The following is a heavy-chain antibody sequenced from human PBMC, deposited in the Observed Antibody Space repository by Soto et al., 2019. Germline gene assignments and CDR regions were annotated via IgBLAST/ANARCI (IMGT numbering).Heavy chain of an antibody. J-gene: IGHJ4*02. Sequence: QVQLVQSGAEVKKPGASVKVSCKASGYTFTTYGISWVRQAPGQGLEWMGWINTYNGNTNYAQNLQGRVTMPTDTSTSTAYMELRSLRSDATAVYYCARETVAGRTGFDYWGQGTLVTVSS. CDR2: INTYNGNT. CDR1: GYTFTTYG. V-gene: IGHV1-18*01. CDR3: ARETVAGRTGFDY. D-gene: IGHD6-19*01.